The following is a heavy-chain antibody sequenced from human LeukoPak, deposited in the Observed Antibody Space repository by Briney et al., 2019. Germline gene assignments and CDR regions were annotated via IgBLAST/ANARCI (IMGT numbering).Heavy chain of an antibody. CDR1: GYTFTSYA. D-gene: IGHD3-10*01. Sequence: GASVKVSCKASGYTFTSYAMNWVRQAPGQGLEWMGWINTNTGNPTYAQGFTGRFVFSLDTSVSTAYLQICSLKAEDTAVYYCARDTQLLLWFGPQYCYYGMDVWGQGTTVTVSS. CDR2: INTNTGNP. J-gene: IGHJ6*02. CDR3: ARDTQLLLWFGPQYCYYGMDV. V-gene: IGHV7-4-1*01.